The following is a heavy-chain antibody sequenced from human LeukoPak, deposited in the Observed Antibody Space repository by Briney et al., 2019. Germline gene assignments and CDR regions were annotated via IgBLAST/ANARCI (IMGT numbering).Heavy chain of an antibody. CDR2: VSASGRT. Sequence: PSETLSLTTDLSAEPLSAYYWNWLRQPAGGGLEWVGRVSASGRTYYNPSLKSRQTLSIDTSKSQLSLHLTSVTAADTALYYCARSLYGNYAVNWFASWGQGTLVTVSS. V-gene: IGHV4-59*10. J-gene: IGHJ5*01. CDR1: AEPLSAYY. D-gene: IGHD4-17*01. CDR3: ARSLYGNYAVNWFAS.